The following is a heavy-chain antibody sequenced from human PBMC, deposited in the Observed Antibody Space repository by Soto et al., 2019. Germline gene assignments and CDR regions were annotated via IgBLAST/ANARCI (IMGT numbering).Heavy chain of an antibody. CDR3: VRRVSGNYDY. J-gene: IGHJ4*02. CDR1: GFTFSSYD. Sequence: EVQLAESGGGMVQPGGSLRLSCVASGFTFSSYDMHWVRQAPGKGLEYVSSISSNGGTTYYGNSVKGRFTISRDNSKNTLYLQMGILRSEDMDVYYCVRRVSGNYDYWGQGTLVTVSS. D-gene: IGHD1-7*01. V-gene: IGHV3-64*01. CDR2: ISSNGGTT.